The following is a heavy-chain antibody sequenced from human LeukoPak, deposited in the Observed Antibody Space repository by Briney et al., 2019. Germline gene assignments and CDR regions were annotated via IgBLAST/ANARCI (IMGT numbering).Heavy chain of an antibody. V-gene: IGHV3-23*01. CDR3: ATTDGYYRD. J-gene: IGHJ6*04. CDR1: GLTFSSHG. D-gene: IGHD5-24*01. CDR2: ISGSGGNT. Sequence: GGTLRLSCAASGLTFSSHGMSWVRQAPGKGLEWVSGISGSGGNTYYADSVKGRYTNSRNNSKNTMYLQMNSQRAGDTAVFYCATTDGYYRDWGEGTTVTVSS.